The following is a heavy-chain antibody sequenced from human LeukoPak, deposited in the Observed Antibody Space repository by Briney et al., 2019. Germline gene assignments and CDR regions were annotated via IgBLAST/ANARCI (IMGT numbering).Heavy chain of an antibody. V-gene: IGHV3-21*01. D-gene: IGHD5-12*01. Sequence: GGSLRLSCAASGSTFSSYSMNWVRQAPGKGLEWVSSISSSSSYIYYADSVKGRFTISRDNAKNSLYLQMNSLRAEDTAVYYCARDRWDIVATITLDAFDIWGQGTMVTVSS. CDR2: ISSSSSYI. CDR3: ARDRWDIVATITLDAFDI. CDR1: GSTFSSYS. J-gene: IGHJ3*02.